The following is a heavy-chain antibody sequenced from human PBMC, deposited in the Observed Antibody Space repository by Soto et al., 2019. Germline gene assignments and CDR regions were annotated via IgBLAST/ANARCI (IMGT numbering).Heavy chain of an antibody. CDR1: GDSVSSNSAA. CDR3: ARDHAAAAGIGFAFDI. Sequence: SQTLSLTCAISGDSVSSNSAAWNWIRQSPSRGLEWLGRTYYRSKWYNDYTVSVKSRITINPDTSKNKFSLQLNTVTPEDTAVYYCARDHAAAAGIGFAFDIWGQGTMVTVSS. CDR2: TYYRSKWYN. D-gene: IGHD6-13*01. J-gene: IGHJ3*02. V-gene: IGHV6-1*01.